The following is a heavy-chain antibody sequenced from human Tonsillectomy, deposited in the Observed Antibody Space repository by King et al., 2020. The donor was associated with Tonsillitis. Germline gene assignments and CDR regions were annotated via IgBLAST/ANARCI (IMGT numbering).Heavy chain of an antibody. V-gene: IGHV3-9*01. J-gene: IGHJ4*02. Sequence: QLVQSGGGLVQPGRSLRLSCAASGFTFDDYAMHWVRQAPGKGLEWVSGISWNSGSIGYADSVKGRFTISRDNAKNSLYLQMNSLRAEDTALYYCAKVVVPAAMLPYYFDYWGQGTLVTVSS. CDR1: GFTFDDYA. CDR2: ISWNSGSI. CDR3: AKVVVPAAMLPYYFDY. D-gene: IGHD2-2*01.